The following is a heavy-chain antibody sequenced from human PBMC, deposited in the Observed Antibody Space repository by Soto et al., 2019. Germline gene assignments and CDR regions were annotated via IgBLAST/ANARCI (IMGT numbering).Heavy chain of an antibody. D-gene: IGHD3-10*01. CDR3: AKGHKTWSVVKLWFGHYFDY. CDR2: ISGSGGST. Sequence: EVQLVESGGGLVQPGGSLRLSCAASGFTFSSYAMSWVRQAPGKGLEWVSAISGSGGSTYYADSVKGRFTISRDNSKNTLYLQMNSLRAEDTAVYYCAKGHKTWSVVKLWFGHYFDYWGQGTLVTVSS. V-gene: IGHV3-23*04. CDR1: GFTFSSYA. J-gene: IGHJ4*02.